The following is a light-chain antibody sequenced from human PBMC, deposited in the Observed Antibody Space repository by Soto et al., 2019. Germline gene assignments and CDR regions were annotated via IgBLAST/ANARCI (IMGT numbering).Light chain of an antibody. CDR1: QRVSSN. V-gene: IGKV3-15*01. CDR2: GAS. Sequence: EVVMTQSPATLSVSPGERATLSCRASQRVSSNLAWYQQKPGQAPRLLIYGASTRATGLPARFSGSGSGTEFTLTISRLQSEDVAVYYCQYYNNWPYTFGQGTKLDIK. J-gene: IGKJ2*01. CDR3: QYYNNWPYT.